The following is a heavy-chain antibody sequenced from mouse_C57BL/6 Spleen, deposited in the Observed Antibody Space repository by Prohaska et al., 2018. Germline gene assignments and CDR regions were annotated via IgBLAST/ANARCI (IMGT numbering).Heavy chain of an antibody. Sequence: VKQRTEQGLEWLGRTDPEDGETKYAPKFQGKATITADTSSNTAYLQLSSLTSEDTAVYYCALTTRWYFDVWGTGTTVTVSS. D-gene: IGHD2-1*01. CDR2: TDPEDGET. J-gene: IGHJ1*03. CDR3: ALTTRWYFDV. V-gene: IGHV14-2*01.